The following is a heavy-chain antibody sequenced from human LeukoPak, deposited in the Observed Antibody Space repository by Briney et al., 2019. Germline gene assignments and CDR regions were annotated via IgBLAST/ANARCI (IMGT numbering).Heavy chain of an antibody. CDR1: GGSFSGYY. CDR2: INHSGST. CDR3: ALCVEQNWFGP. D-gene: IGHD3-10*02. V-gene: IGHV4-34*01. J-gene: IGHJ5*02. Sequence: PSETLSLTCAVYGGSFSGYYWSWIRQPPGKGLEWIGEINHSGSTNYNPSLKSRVTISVDTSKNQFSLKLSSVTAADTAVYYCALCVEQNWFGPWGQGTLVTVSS.